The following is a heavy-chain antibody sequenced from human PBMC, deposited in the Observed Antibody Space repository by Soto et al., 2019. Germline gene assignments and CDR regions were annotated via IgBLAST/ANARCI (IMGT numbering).Heavy chain of an antibody. D-gene: IGHD1-1*01. CDR3: AGEKESGGLYNYGVHY. Sequence: QVQLVQSGAEVKKPGSSVKVSCKASGGTFSRYGISWVRQAPGQGLEWMGGIIPIFATANYAQKFQGRVTISADEATSTAYMEMSSLRSKDTAVYYCAGEKESGGLYNYGVHYWGQGTLVTVSS. J-gene: IGHJ4*02. CDR1: GGTFSRYG. CDR2: IIPIFATA. V-gene: IGHV1-69*01.